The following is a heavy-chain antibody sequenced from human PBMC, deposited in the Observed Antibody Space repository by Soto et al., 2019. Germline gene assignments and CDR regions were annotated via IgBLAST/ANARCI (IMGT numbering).Heavy chain of an antibody. J-gene: IGHJ4*02. D-gene: IGHD2-2*01. CDR2: ISGSGGSL. Sequence: KWLELVSAISGSGGSLYYADSVKGRFTTSRENSKNTLYLQINSLRAEDTAVYYCANLVGHIVIVPAAVHMRYWGPGTLVSVS. V-gene: IGHV3-23*01. CDR3: ANLVGHIVIVPAAVHMRY.